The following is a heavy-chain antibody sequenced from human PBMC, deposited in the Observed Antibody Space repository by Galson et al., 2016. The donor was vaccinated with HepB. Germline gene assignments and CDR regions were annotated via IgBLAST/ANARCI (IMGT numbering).Heavy chain of an antibody. CDR3: ARDRSSGSGNFGY. J-gene: IGHJ4*02. V-gene: IGHV4-31*03. D-gene: IGHD3-10*01. CDR2: IYHSGST. Sequence: QVQLQESGPGLVKPSQTLSLTCTVSGGSISSGGYYWSWLRQHPGKGLEWIGYIYHSGSTYYNPSLKSRVSISVDTSKNQFSLRLSSVTAADTAVYYSARDRSSGSGNFGYWGQGTLVTVSS. CDR1: GGSISSGGYY.